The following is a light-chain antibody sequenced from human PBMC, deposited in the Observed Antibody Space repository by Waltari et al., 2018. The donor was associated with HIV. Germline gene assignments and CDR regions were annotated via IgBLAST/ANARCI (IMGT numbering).Light chain of an antibody. CDR2: GAS. CDR1: QSVSRN. V-gene: IGKV3-15*01. J-gene: IGKJ1*01. Sequence: DIVMTQSPSILSVSPGERANLSSRASQSVSRNLSWYQQRPGQAPRLLIYGASVRATDIPARFSGSGSGTECTLTISSLQSEDFAFYSCQQYNHWPLAFGQGTKVE. CDR3: QQYNHWPLA.